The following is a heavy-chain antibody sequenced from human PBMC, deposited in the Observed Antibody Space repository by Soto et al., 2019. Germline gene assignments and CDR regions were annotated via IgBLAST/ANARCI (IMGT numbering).Heavy chain of an antibody. V-gene: IGHV4-31*03. CDR1: GDSISSGDYY. J-gene: IGHJ5*02. D-gene: IGHD3-3*01. Sequence: QVQLQESGPGLVKPSQTLSLTCTVSGDSISSGDYYWSWIRQHPGKGLEWIGYIYYSGSTYYNPSLKSRVTISVDTSKNQFSLKLSSVTAADTAVYYCARWWSGSRQGFDPWGQGTLVTVSS. CDR3: ARWWSGSRQGFDP. CDR2: IYYSGST.